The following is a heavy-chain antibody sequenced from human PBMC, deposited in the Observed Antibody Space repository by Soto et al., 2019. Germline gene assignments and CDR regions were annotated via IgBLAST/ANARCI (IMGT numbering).Heavy chain of an antibody. D-gene: IGHD3-10*01. V-gene: IGHV4-31*03. CDR3: ARDLVARHGSGTYWYFDL. J-gene: IGHJ2*01. CDR1: GGSISSGGYY. CDR2: IYYSGST. Sequence: QVQLQESGPGLVKPSQTLSLTCTVSGGSISSGGYYWSWIRQHPGKGLEWIGYIYYSGSTYYNPSLKSRVTLTVDXXNXPXXLKLSSVTAADTAVYYCARDLVARHGSGTYWYFDLWGRGTLVTVSS.